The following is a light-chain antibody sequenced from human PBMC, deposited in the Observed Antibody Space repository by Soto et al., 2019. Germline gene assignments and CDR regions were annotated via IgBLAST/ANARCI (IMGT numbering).Light chain of an antibody. CDR2: DNN. Sequence: QSVLTQPPSVSAAPRQKVTISCSGSRAKIGNSYVSWYQQVPGTAPRLLIYDNNERPSGIPDRFSGSKSGTSATLGITGLQTGDEADYYCVAWDSGLNGVLFGGGTKLTVL. V-gene: IGLV1-51*01. CDR3: VAWDSGLNGVL. J-gene: IGLJ3*02. CDR1: RAKIGNSY.